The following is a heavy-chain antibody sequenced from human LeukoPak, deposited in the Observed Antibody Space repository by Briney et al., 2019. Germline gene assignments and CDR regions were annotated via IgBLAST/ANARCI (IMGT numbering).Heavy chain of an antibody. CDR2: IYSGGST. CDR3: ARDLMLFGYYGMDV. D-gene: IGHD3-10*01. J-gene: IGHJ6*02. CDR1: GFTVSSNY. V-gene: IGHV3-66*01. Sequence: NPGGSLRLSCAASGFTVSSNYMSWVRQAPGKGLEWVSVIYSGGSTYYADSVKGRFTISRDNSKNTLYLQMNSLRAEDRAVYYCARDLMLFGYYGMDVWGQGTTVTVSS.